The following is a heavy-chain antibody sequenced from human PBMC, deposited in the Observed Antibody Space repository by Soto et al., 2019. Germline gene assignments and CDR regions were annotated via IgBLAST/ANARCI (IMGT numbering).Heavy chain of an antibody. D-gene: IGHD2-15*01. CDR3: ARASDIVVVVAAEGWFDP. CDR2: ISSSSSYI. Sequence: GGSLRLSCAASGFTFSSYSMNWVRQAPGKGLEWVSSISSSSSYIYYADSVKGRFTSSRDNAKNSLYLQMNSLRAEDTAVYYCARASDIVVVVAAEGWFDPWGQGTLVTVSS. J-gene: IGHJ5*02. CDR1: GFTFSSYS. V-gene: IGHV3-21*01.